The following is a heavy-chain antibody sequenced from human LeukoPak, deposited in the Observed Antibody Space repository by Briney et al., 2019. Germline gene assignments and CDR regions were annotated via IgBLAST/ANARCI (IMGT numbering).Heavy chain of an antibody. CDR3: ARDGGYYDFDY. J-gene: IGHJ4*02. CDR1: GFTFSSYW. D-gene: IGHD3-22*01. Sequence: GGSLRLSCAASGFTFSSYWMHWVRQAPGKGLVWVSRINSDGSSTSYADSVKGRFTSSRDNAKNTLYLQMNSLRAEDTAVYYCARDGGYYDFDYWGQGTLVTVSS. V-gene: IGHV3-74*01. CDR2: INSDGSST.